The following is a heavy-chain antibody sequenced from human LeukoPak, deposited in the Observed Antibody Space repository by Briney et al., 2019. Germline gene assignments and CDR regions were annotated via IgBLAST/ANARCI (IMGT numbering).Heavy chain of an antibody. CDR2: LYVSGST. V-gene: IGHV4-38-2*02. CDR3: ASRTTVTSYYFDY. Sequence: SETLSLTCTVSGYSISSGDYWGWIRQPPGKGLEWIGSLYVSGSTYYNPSLKSRVTISVDTSKNQFSLKLSSATAADTAVYYCASRTTVTSYYFDYWGQGTLVTVSS. CDR1: GYSISSGDY. J-gene: IGHJ4*02. D-gene: IGHD4-17*01.